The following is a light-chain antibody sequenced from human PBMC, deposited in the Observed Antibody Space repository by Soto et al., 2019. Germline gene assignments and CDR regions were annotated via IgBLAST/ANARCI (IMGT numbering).Light chain of an antibody. V-gene: IGKV3-20*01. CDR3: KQYGSSPLT. Sequence: EIVLTQSPGTLSLSPGERATLSCRASQSVSSSYLAWYQQKPGQAPRLLIYGASSRATGIPERFSCSGSGTDFTLTISRLEPEDIAMYYWKQYGSSPLTIGGGTKVEIK. CDR2: GAS. J-gene: IGKJ4*01. CDR1: QSVSSSY.